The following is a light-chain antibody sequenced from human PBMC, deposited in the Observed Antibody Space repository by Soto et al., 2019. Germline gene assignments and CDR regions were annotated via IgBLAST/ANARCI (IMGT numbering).Light chain of an antibody. CDR1: SSDVGGSNF. V-gene: IGLV2-14*03. Sequence: QSALTQPASVSASPGHSITISCTGTSSDVGGSNFVSWYQQHPGKPPKLIIYDVATRPSGVSNRFSGSKSGSTASLIISRLQTEDEADYYCVSFTSSTTYVFGSGAKV. J-gene: IGLJ1*01. CDR2: DVA. CDR3: VSFTSSTTYV.